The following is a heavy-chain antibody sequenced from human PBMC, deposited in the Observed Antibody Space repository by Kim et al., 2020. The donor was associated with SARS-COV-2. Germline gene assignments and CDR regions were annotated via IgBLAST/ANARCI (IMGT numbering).Heavy chain of an antibody. D-gene: IGHD5-12*01. V-gene: IGHV1-18*01. J-gene: IGHJ4*02. CDR3: ARAPPGGLRIDY. Sequence: NYAQKLQGRVTMTTDTATSTANMGLRSLRSDDTAVYYCARAPPGGLRIDYWGQGTLVTVSS.